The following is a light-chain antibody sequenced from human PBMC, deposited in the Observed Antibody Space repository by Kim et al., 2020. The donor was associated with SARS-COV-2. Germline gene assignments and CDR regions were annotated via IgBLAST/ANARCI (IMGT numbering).Light chain of an antibody. CDR3: CSYAGSYTLL. V-gene: IGLV2-11*01. J-gene: IGLJ2*01. CDR1: TRDVAGYDY. CDR2: DVT. Sequence: QSALTQPRSVSGSPGQSVTISCTGTTRDVAGYDYVSWLQQHPGKAPKLIIYDVTKRPSGVPDRFSGSKSGNTASLTISSLQAEDEAAYYCCSYAGSYTLLFGGGTQLTVL.